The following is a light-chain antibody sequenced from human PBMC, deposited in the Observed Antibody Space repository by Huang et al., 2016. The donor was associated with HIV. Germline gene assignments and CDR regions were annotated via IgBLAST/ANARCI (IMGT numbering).Light chain of an antibody. Sequence: DIVMTQSPDSLAVSLGGRATINCKSSHNIFYRSNEKNYLAWYQQKPGQPPKLIIYWASTRESGVPDRVSGGGAGTDFTLTISSLQAEDVAVYCCQQYYSGPTTFGQGTRLEIK. CDR1: HNIFYRSNEKNY. J-gene: IGKJ5*01. V-gene: IGKV4-1*01. CDR3: QQYYSGPTT. CDR2: WAS.